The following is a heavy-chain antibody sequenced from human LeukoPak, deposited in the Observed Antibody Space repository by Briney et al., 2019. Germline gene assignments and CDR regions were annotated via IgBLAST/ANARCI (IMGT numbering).Heavy chain of an antibody. V-gene: IGHV3-21*01. D-gene: IGHD3-16*02. CDR1: GFTFSSYS. CDR3: ARDQATTYYDYVWGSYRSPDFDY. J-gene: IGHJ4*02. Sequence: GGSLRLSCAASGFTFSSYSMNWVRQAPGKGLEWVSSISSSSSYIYYADSVKGRFTISRDNAKNSLYLQMNSVRAEDTAVYYCARDQATTYYDYVWGSYRSPDFDYWGQGALVTVSS. CDR2: ISSSSSYI.